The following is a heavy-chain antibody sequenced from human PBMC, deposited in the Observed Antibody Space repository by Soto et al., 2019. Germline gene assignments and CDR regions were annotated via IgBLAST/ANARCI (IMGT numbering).Heavy chain of an antibody. CDR3: ARESAAAGPPSMGFYY. Sequence: SETLSLTCTVSGGSISSYYWSWIRQPAGKGLEWIGRIYTSGSTNYNPSLKSRVTMSVDTSKNQFSLKLSSVTAADTAVYYCARESAAAGPPSMGFYYWGRGPLVTVAS. J-gene: IGHJ4*02. CDR1: GGSISSYY. V-gene: IGHV4-4*07. D-gene: IGHD6-13*01. CDR2: IYTSGST.